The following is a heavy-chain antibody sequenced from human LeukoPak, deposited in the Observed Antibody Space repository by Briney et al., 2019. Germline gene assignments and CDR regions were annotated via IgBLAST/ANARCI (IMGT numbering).Heavy chain of an antibody. CDR3: ARAPDRIGFDP. J-gene: IGHJ5*02. Sequence: SETLSLTCAVYGGSLRADFWSWIRQPPGNGLEWNGDIHPGGSTKYNPSLESRVTISVDTSKNQFSLRLTSVTAADTAVYYCARAPDRIGFDPWGQGALVTVSS. V-gene: IGHV4-34*01. CDR2: IHPGGST. D-gene: IGHD1-14*01. CDR1: GGSLRADF.